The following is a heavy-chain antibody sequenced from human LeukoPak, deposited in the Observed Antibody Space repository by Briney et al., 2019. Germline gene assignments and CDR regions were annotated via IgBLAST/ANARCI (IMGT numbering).Heavy chain of an antibody. Sequence: GASVKVSCKASGYTFTSYGISWVRQAPGQGLEWMGWISAYNGNTNYAQKLQGRVTMTTDTSTSTAYMELRSLRSDDTAVYYCARDGTFIAVASPYAFDIWGQGTMVTVSS. CDR1: GYTFTSYG. D-gene: IGHD6-19*01. V-gene: IGHV1-18*01. CDR3: ARDGTFIAVASPYAFDI. J-gene: IGHJ3*02. CDR2: ISAYNGNT.